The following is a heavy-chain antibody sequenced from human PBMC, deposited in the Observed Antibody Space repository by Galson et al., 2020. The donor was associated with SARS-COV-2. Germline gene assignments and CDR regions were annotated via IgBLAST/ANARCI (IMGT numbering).Heavy chain of an antibody. V-gene: IGHV1-18*01. Sequence: ASVKVSCKPSGYTFISYGIRWVRQAPGQGIEWMGWISDYNGNTNYAQRLQGRVTMTTDTSTRTAYMELRSLRSDDTAVYYCARAWDSSTWKTYFDYWGQGTLVTVSS. CDR1: GYTFISYG. CDR2: ISDYNGNT. D-gene: IGHD6-13*01. J-gene: IGHJ4*02. CDR3: ARAWDSSTWKTYFDY.